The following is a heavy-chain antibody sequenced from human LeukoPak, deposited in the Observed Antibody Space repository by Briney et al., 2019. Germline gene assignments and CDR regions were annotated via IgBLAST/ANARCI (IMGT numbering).Heavy chain of an antibody. CDR1: GYTFTGYY. D-gene: IGHD6-13*01. CDR2: INPNSGGT. V-gene: IGHV1-2*02. J-gene: IGHJ5*02. Sequence: ASVKVSCKASGYTFTGYYMHWVRQAPGQGLEWMGWINPNSGGTSYAQKFQGRVTMTRDTSISTAYMELSRLRSDDTAVYYCARDASIAAGDCWFDPWGQGTLVTVSS. CDR3: ARDASIAAGDCWFDP.